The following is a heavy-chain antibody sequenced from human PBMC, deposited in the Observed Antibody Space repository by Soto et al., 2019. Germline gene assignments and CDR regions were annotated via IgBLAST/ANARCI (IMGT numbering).Heavy chain of an antibody. Sequence: SAKLSCKASGGAISSYTISWVRHYPGQGLEWMGRIIPILGIANYAQKFQGRVTITADKSTSTAYMELSSLRSEDTAVYYCARDRPYCSSTSWCNWFDPCGQGTLVTDS. D-gene: IGHD2-2*01. V-gene: IGHV1-69*04. CDR1: GGAISSYT. CDR2: IIPILGIA. J-gene: IGHJ5*02. CDR3: ARDRPYCSSTSWCNWFDP.